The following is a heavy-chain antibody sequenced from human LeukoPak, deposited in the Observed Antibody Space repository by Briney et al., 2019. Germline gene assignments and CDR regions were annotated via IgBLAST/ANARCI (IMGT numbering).Heavy chain of an antibody. CDR1: GGSISTDY. D-gene: IGHD3-10*01. CDR3: ASDFGY. CDR2: IYTSGST. J-gene: IGHJ4*02. V-gene: IGHV4-4*07. Sequence: SDTLSLPCTVSGGSISTDYWTWIRQPAGKGLEWIRLIYTSGSTNYNPSLKSRVTMSVDTSKNQFSLKLTSVTAADTAVYYCASDFGYWGQGTLVTVSS.